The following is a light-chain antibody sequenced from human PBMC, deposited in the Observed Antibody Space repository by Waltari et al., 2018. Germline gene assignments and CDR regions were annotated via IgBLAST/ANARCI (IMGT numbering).Light chain of an antibody. V-gene: IGKV4-1*01. CDR2: WAS. J-gene: IGKJ4*01. CDR3: QQHYNTPLT. CDR1: QSILYRSNNKNY. Sequence: DIVMTQSPASLAVSLCERATINCKSSQSILYRSNNKNYLAWYQQKPGQSPKLLINWASTRESGVPDRVSGSGSGTDFTLTISSLQAEDVAVYFCQQHYNTPLTFGGGTKVEIK.